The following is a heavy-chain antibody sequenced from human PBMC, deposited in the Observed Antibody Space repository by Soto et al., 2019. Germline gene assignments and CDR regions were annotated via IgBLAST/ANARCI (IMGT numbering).Heavy chain of an antibody. J-gene: IGHJ4*02. D-gene: IGHD3-10*01. V-gene: IGHV3-15*01. CDR1: GFTCIDVG. CDR2: IKSKTDGGTT. CDR3: TTDFYGSRSSDY. Sequence: WTAAGFTCIDVGSRRVRQAPGKGLEWVGRIKSKTDGGTTDYAAPLKGRFTISRDDSKNTLYLQMNSLKTEDTAVYYCTTDFYGSRSSDYLGQGTLVTSSS.